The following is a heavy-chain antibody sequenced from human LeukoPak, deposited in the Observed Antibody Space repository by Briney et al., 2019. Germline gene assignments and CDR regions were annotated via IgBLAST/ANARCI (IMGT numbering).Heavy chain of an antibody. CDR2: IIPIFGTA. CDR3: ARVPGMCSSTSCYYFDY. V-gene: IGHV1-69*13. D-gene: IGHD2-2*01. Sequence: GASVKVSCKASGGTFSSYAISWVRQAPGQGLEWMGGIIPIFGTANYAQRFQGRVTITADESTSTAYMELSSLRSEDTAVYYCARVPGMCSSTSCYYFDYWGQGTLVTVSS. J-gene: IGHJ4*02. CDR1: GGTFSSYA.